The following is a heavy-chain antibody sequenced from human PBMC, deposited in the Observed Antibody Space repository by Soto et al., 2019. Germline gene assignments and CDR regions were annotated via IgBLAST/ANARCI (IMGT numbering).Heavy chain of an antibody. Sequence: QVQLQESGPGLVKPSETLSLTCAVSGDSISSYYCMWIRQPPGKGLESVGYVYYGRSANYNPSRNSSVTLSVDTSTNQCSLTLSSMTAADTAVYYCARRSMAVLPEYWGQGTLVTVSS. CDR1: GDSISSYY. V-gene: IGHV4-59*01. CDR2: VYYGRSA. D-gene: IGHD2-8*02. J-gene: IGHJ4*02. CDR3: ARRSMAVLPEY.